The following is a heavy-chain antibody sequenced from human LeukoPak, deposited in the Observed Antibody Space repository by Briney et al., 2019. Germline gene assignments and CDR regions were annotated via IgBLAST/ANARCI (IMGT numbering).Heavy chain of an antibody. CDR1: GFTFDDYG. D-gene: IGHD3-9*01. J-gene: IGHJ4*02. CDR3: ARVFSDYVRYFD. Sequence: GGSLRLSCAASGFTFDDYGMSWVRQAPGKGLEWVSGINWNGGSTGYADSVKGRFTISRDNAKNSLYLQMNSLRADDTAVYYCARVFSDYVRYFDWGQGTLVTVSS. CDR2: INWNGGST. V-gene: IGHV3-20*04.